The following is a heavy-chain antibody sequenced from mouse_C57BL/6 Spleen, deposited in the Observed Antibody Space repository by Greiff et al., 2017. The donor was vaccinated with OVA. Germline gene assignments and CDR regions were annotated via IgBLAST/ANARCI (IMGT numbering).Heavy chain of an antibody. Sequence: QVQLQQPGAELVKPGASVKVSCKASGYTFTSYWMHWVQQRPGPGLEWIGRIHPSDSDTNYHQKFKGKATRTVDKSTSAAYMHLSSQTSENAAVDYCARGYGTDYWGQGTTRTVSS. CDR1: GYTFTSYW. CDR2: IHPSDSDT. J-gene: IGHJ2*01. CDR3: ARGYGTDY. V-gene: IGHV1-74*01. D-gene: IGHD2-1*01.